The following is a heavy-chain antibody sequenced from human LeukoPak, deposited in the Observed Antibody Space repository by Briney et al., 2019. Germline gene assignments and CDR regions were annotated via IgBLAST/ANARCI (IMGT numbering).Heavy chain of an antibody. Sequence: SETLSLTCTVSGGSTSSSSYYWGWIRQPPGKGLEWIGSIYYSGITYYNPSLKSRASISVDTSNNQFSVRLSAVTAADTAVYFCARVQDYQYYYMDVWGKGTTVTVSS. CDR2: IYYSGIT. J-gene: IGHJ6*03. CDR3: ARVQDYQYYYMDV. CDR1: GGSTSSSSYY. V-gene: IGHV4-39*01. D-gene: IGHD4/OR15-4a*01.